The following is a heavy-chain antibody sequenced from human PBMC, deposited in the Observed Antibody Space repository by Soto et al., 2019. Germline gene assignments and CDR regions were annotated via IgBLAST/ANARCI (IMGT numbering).Heavy chain of an antibody. Sequence: SETLSLTCAVSGGSISSSNWWSWVRQPPGKGLEWIGEIHHSGSTNYNPSLKSRVTISVDKSKNQFSLKLSSVTAADTAVYYCAREMGRASYYYYGMDVWGQGTTVTVSS. CDR1: GGSISSSNW. CDR3: AREMGRASYYYYGMDV. V-gene: IGHV4-4*02. D-gene: IGHD2-8*01. CDR2: IHHSGST. J-gene: IGHJ6*02.